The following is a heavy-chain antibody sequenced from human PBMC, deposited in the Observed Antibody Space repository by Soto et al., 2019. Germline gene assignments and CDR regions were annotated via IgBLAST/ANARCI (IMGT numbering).Heavy chain of an antibody. J-gene: IGHJ4*02. Sequence: ASVKCSSKASGYTFTRDAMHWVRQAPGQGLEWMGWINPNSGSTNYSQKFQGRVTMTRDTSTSTAYMELSRLRSDDTAVYYCARGIAVAGDYDFDYWGQGTLVTVSS. V-gene: IGHV1-2*02. CDR1: GYTFTRDA. CDR2: INPNSGST. CDR3: ARGIAVAGDYDFDY. D-gene: IGHD6-19*01.